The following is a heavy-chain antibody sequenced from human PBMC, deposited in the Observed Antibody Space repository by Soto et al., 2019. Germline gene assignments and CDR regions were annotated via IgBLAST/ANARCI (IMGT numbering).Heavy chain of an antibody. Sequence: SVTLSLPCAVYGRSFSGYYWRWIPQHPGKGLEWIGVINHSGSTIYNLSLKSRVTLSVDTSKNQFPLMLSSVAAADTAVYYCARGIFGVVTFPIFDYWGQGTLVTVSA. J-gene: IGHJ4*02. CDR1: GRSFSGYY. D-gene: IGHD3-3*01. CDR3: ARGIFGVVTFPIFDY. CDR2: INHSGST. V-gene: IGHV4-34*01.